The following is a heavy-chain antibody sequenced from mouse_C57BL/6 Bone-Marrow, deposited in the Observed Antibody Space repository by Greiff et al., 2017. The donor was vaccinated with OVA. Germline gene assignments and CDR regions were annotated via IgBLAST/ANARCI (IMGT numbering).Heavy chain of an antibody. V-gene: IGHV2-5*01. CDR2: IWRGGST. D-gene: IGHD2-3*01. CDR1: GFSLTSYG. CDR3: AKKEGDGYFSWFAY. Sequence: QVHVKQSGPGLVQPSQSLSITCTVSGFSLTSYGVHWVRQSPGKGLEWLGVIWRGGSTDYNAAFMSRLSITKDNSKSQVFFKMNSLQADDTAIYYCAKKEGDGYFSWFAYWGQGILVTVSA. J-gene: IGHJ3*01.